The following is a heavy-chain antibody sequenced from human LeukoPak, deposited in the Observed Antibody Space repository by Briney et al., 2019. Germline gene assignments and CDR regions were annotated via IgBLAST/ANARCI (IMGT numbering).Heavy chain of an antibody. CDR2: IYHSGST. CDR3: ARHTARLGAWDWFDP. V-gene: IGHV4-38-2*01. J-gene: IGHJ5*02. CDR1: GYSISSGYF. Sequence: PSETLSLTCAVSGYSISSGYFWGWIRQPPGKGLEWIGSIYHSGSTYYNPSLKSRVTISVDTSKNQFSLKLSSVTAADTAVYYWARHTARLGAWDWFDPWGQGTLVTVSS. D-gene: IGHD3-9*01.